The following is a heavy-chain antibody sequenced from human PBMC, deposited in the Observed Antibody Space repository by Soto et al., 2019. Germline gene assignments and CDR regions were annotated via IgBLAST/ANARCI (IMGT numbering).Heavy chain of an antibody. J-gene: IGHJ3*02. CDR2: MSHSGGT. CDR1: GGSVNSGNYY. Sequence: QVQLQQWGAGLLKPSETLSLTCAVFGGSVNSGNYYWSWIRQPPGKGLEWIGEMSHSGGTHFNPSPKSRVTISVDTSKNQFYLKISSVTAAATALYYCARVERATATTVVDAFDIWGPGTMVTVSS. CDR3: ARVERATATTVVDAFDI. V-gene: IGHV4-34*01. D-gene: IGHD1-1*01.